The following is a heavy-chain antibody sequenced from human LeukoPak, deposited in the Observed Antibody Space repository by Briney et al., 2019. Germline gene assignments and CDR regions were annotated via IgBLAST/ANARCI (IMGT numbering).Heavy chain of an antibody. CDR1: GFTFSSYW. D-gene: IGHD3-16*01. CDR2: IKQDGSEK. V-gene: IGHV3-7*02. J-gene: IGHJ4*02. Sequence: GGSLRLSFAASGFTFSSYWMSWVRQAPGKGLEWVANIKQDGSEKYYVDSVKGRFTISRDNAKNTLYLQMNSLRAEDTAMYYCARVLYSPAGGFDYWGQGALVTVSS. CDR3: ARVLYSPAGGFDY.